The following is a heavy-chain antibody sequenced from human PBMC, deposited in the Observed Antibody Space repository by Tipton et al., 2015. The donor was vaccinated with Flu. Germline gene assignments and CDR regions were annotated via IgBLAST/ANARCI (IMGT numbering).Heavy chain of an antibody. J-gene: IGHJ4*02. D-gene: IGHD6-13*01. CDR3: ARAIAAAGSY. Sequence: SLRLSCAASGFTFSSYWMTWVRQAPGKGLEWVANINQDGSSKYYVDSVKGRFTISRDNARNSLYLQMNSLRAEDTAVYYCARAIAAAGSYWGQGTLVTVSS. V-gene: IGHV3-7*04. CDR2: INQDGSSK. CDR1: GFTFSSYW.